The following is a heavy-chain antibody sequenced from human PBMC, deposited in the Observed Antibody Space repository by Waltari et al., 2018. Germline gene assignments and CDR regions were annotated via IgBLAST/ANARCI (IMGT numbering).Heavy chain of an antibody. V-gene: IGHV3-7*01. CDR1: GFTFSSSW. D-gene: IGHD3-10*01. CDR3: ARDRSGSGSYYHLTDY. CDR2: IKQDGSEK. J-gene: IGHJ4*02. Sequence: EVQLVESGGGLVQPGGSLRLSCAASGFTFSSSWMSWVRQAPGKGLEGVANIKQDGSEKDDVDSVKGRFTSSRDNAKNSLYLQMNSLRAEDTAVYYCARDRSGSGSYYHLTDYWGQGTLVTVSS.